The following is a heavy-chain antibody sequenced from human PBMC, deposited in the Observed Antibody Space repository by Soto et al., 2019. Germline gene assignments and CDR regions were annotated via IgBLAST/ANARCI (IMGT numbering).Heavy chain of an antibody. CDR1: GGSISSGGYY. V-gene: IGHV4-31*03. CDR2: IYYSGST. D-gene: IGHD5-18*01. Sequence: SETLSLTCTVSGGSISSGGYYWSWIRQHPGKGLEWIGYIYYSGSTYYNPSLKSRVTISVDTSKNQFSLKLSSVTAADTAVYYCARDSYGYSRFDYWGQGTLVTVSS. CDR3: ARDSYGYSRFDY. J-gene: IGHJ4*02.